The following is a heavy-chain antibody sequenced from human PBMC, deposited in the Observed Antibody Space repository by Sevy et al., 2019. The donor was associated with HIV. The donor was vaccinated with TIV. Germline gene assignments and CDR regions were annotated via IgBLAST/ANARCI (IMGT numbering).Heavy chain of an antibody. J-gene: IGHJ4*02. CDR2: IWFDGSNT. V-gene: IGHV3-33*01. CDR1: GFTFSTYG. Sequence: GGSLRLSCAASGFTFSTYGMHWVRQAPGKGLERVAVIWFDGSNTYYADSVKGRFTISRDIATNTLHIQLNSLRAEDTAVYYCARDLEFYDYGDYGPAFMPDYWCQGTLVTVSS. D-gene: IGHD4-17*01. CDR3: ARDLEFYDYGDYGPAFMPDY.